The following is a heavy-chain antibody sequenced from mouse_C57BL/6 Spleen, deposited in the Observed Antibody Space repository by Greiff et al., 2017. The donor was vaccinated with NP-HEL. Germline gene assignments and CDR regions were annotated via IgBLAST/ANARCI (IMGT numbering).Heavy chain of an antibody. CDR3: ASGLGGGDYFDY. D-gene: IGHD4-1*01. V-gene: IGHV1-19*01. Sequence: VQLQQSGPVLVKPGASVTMSCKASGYTFTDYYMNWVKQSHGKSLEWIGVINPYNGGNSYNQKFTGKATLTVDKSSSTAYMELNSLTSEDSAVYDCASGLGGGDYFDYWGQGTTLTVSS. CDR2: INPYNGGN. J-gene: IGHJ2*01. CDR1: GYTFTDYY.